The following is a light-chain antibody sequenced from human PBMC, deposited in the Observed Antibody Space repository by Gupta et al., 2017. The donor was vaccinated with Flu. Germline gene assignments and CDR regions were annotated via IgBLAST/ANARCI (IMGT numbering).Light chain of an antibody. Sequence: DIVMTQCSATLSVSLAERATLSCRASQSVSSNLAWYQQKPGQAPRLLIYGASTRANGIPARFSGSGFGTEFTLTISSLQSEDFAVYYCQQDNNWPITFGGGTKVDIK. CDR2: GAS. V-gene: IGKV3-15*01. CDR3: QQDNNWPIT. CDR1: QSVSSN. J-gene: IGKJ4*01.